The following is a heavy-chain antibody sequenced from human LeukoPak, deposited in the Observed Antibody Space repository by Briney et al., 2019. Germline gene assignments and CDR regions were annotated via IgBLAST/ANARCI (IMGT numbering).Heavy chain of an antibody. CDR1: GGSISSGDYY. J-gene: IGHJ4*02. CDR3: ARVVYYDSSGYDY. Sequence: PSETLSLTCTVSGGSISSGDYYWSWIRRPPGKGLEWIGYIYYSGSTYYNPSLKSRVTISVDTSKNQFSLKLSSVTAADTAVYYCARVVYYDSSGYDYWGQGTLVTVSS. CDR2: IYYSGST. V-gene: IGHV4-30-4*01. D-gene: IGHD3-22*01.